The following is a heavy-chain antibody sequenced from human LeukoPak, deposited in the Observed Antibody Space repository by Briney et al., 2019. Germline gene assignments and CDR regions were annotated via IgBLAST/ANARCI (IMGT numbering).Heavy chain of an antibody. CDR1: GFTFSSYS. CDR3: ARYLITFGGVIVDYFDY. CDR2: ISSSSSYI. D-gene: IGHD3-16*02. Sequence: GGSLRLSCAASGFTFSSYSMSWVRQAPGKGLEWVTSISSSSSYIYYADSVKGRFTISRDNAKNSLYLQMNSLRAEDTAVYYCARYLITFGGVIVDYFDYWGQGTLVTVSS. V-gene: IGHV3-21*01. J-gene: IGHJ4*02.